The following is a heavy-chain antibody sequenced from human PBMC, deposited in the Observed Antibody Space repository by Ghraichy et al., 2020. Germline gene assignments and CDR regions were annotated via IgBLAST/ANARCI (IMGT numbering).Heavy chain of an antibody. Sequence: SETLSLTCTVSGGSISSYYWSWIRQPPGKGLEWIGYIYYSGSTNYNPSLKSRVTISVDTSKKQFSLKLSSVTAADTAVYYCARVSRGYSYGPTDYWGQGTLVTVSS. CDR3: ARVSRGYSYGPTDY. V-gene: IGHV4-59*01. D-gene: IGHD5-18*01. CDR1: GGSISSYY. J-gene: IGHJ4*02. CDR2: IYYSGST.